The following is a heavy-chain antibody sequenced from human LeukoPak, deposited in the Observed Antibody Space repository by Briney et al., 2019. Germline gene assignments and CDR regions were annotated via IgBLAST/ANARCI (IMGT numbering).Heavy chain of an antibody. CDR2: ISYDGSNK. J-gene: IGHJ4*02. CDR3: AKGYSGYDFSDY. CDR1: GFTFSNYG. Sequence: GSLRLSCAASGFTFSNYGMHWVRQAPGKGLEWVAVISYDGSNKYYADSVKGRFTISRDNSKNTLYLQMNSLRAEDTAVYYCAKGYSGYDFSDYWGQGTLVTVSS. V-gene: IGHV3-30*18. D-gene: IGHD5-12*01.